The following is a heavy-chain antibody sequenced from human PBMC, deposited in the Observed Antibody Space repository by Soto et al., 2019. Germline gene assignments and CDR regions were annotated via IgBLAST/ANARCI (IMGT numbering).Heavy chain of an antibody. CDR3: TRKADYYDSSGYYYVDRVDY. CDR1: GFTFSGSA. D-gene: IGHD3-22*01. CDR2: IRSKANSYAT. V-gene: IGHV3-73*01. J-gene: IGHJ4*02. Sequence: PGGSLRLSCAASGFTFSGSAMHWVRQASGKGLEWVGRIRSKANSYATAYAASVKGRFTISSDDSKNTAYLQMNSLKTEDTAVYYCTRKADYYDSSGYYYVDRVDYWVQGTLVRVPS.